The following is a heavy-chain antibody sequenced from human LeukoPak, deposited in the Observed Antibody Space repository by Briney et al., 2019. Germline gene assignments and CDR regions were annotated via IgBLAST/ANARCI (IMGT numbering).Heavy chain of an antibody. CDR1: GFTFSTYA. J-gene: IGHJ4*02. D-gene: IGHD3-22*01. CDR2: ISSSGDST. CDR3: ARHVVALGFDY. V-gene: IGHV3-23*01. Sequence: GGSLRLSCAASGFTFSTYAMSWVRQAPGKGLEWVSSISSSGDSTYYADSVKGRFAVSRDISKNTLYLQMNSLRAEDTAVYYCARHVVALGFDYWGQGTLVTVSS.